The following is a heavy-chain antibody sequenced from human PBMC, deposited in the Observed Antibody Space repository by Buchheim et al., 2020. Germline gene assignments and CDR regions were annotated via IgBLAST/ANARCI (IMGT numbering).Heavy chain of an antibody. J-gene: IGHJ4*02. CDR3: ARLGYFSGWYYFDY. V-gene: IGHV5-10-1*03. D-gene: IGHD6-19*01. CDR1: GYRFTSHW. CDR2: IDPSDSYT. Sequence: EVQLVQSGAEVKKPGESLRISCKGSGYRFTSHWIAWVRQMPGKGLEWMGRIDPSDSYTKYSPSFQGHVTISTDKYISGAYPQWSSLRASDTAMYYCARLGYFSGWYYFDYWGQGTL.